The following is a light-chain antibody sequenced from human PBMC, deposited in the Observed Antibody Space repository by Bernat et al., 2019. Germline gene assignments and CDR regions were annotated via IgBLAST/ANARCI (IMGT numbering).Light chain of an antibody. Sequence: DIQMTQSPSILSASVGDRVTITCRASQTISSWLAWYQQRPGKAPNLLIHKASSLQSGVPSRFSGSGSGTEFTLTISSLQPDVSATYYCQQYNSYSPTFGQGTKVEIK. V-gene: IGKV1-5*03. CDR2: KAS. CDR3: QQYNSYSPT. J-gene: IGKJ1*01. CDR1: QTISSW.